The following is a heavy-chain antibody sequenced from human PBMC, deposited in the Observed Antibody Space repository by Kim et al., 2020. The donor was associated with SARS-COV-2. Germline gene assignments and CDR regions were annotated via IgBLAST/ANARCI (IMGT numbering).Heavy chain of an antibody. CDR3: AKDLGYSSSWYIACEM. V-gene: IGHV3-23*01. D-gene: IGHD6-13*01. Sequence: SVGAGKGRFTDSRDNARNTLQLQMSSLRGEDTAVYYCAKDLGYSSSWYIACEMWGQGTMVTVSS. J-gene: IGHJ3*02.